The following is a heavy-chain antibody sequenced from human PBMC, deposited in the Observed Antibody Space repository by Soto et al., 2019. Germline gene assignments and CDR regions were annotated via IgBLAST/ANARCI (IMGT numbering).Heavy chain of an antibody. CDR1: GYTFSSYG. V-gene: IGHV1-18*01. CDR3: ARAGGIVRTRAQAFDP. Sequence: QVQLVQSEAEVKNPGASVNVSCKTSGYTFSSYGINWVRQAPGQGLEWMGRISAYNGNTNYAQKFQGRFTMTTDTSTSTACMELRSLRSDDTAVHYCARAGGIVRTRAQAFDPSGRGTLVNGSS. D-gene: IGHD1-26*01. J-gene: IGHJ5*02. CDR2: ISAYNGNT.